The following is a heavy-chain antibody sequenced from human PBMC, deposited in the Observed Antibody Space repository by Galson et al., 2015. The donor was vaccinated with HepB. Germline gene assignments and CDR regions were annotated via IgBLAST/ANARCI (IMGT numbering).Heavy chain of an antibody. CDR3: ARVYDSSDYYGMDV. Sequence: SLRLSCAASGFTFSSYGMHWVRQAPGKGLEWVAVIWYDGSNKYYADSVKGRFTISRDNSKNTLYLQMNSLRAEDTAVYYCARVYDSSDYYGMDVWGQGTTVTVSS. CDR1: GFTFSSYG. J-gene: IGHJ6*02. V-gene: IGHV3-33*08. CDR2: IWYDGSNK. D-gene: IGHD3-22*01.